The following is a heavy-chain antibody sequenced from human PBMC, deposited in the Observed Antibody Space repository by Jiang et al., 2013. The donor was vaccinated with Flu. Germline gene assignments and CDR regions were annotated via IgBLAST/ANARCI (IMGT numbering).Heavy chain of an antibody. CDR3: ARVGSYSGSSFDS. CDR2: IDWDDDK. J-gene: IGHJ4*02. D-gene: IGHD5-12*01. CDR1: SLTTPSMR. Sequence: SLTTPSMRVSWIRQPPGRALEWLARIDWDDDKFYSTSLKTRLTISKATSKNQVVLQMTSMDPVDTAMYYCARVGSYSGSSFDSWGQGTLVTVSS. V-gene: IGHV2-70*04.